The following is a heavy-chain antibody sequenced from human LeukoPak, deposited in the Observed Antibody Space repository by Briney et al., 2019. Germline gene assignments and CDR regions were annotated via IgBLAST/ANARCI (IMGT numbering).Heavy chain of an antibody. CDR1: GGSFSGYY. Sequence: SETLSLTCAVYGGSFSGYYWNWIRQPPGKGLEWIGEINHSGSTNYNPSLKSRVTISVDTSKNQFSLKLRSVTAADTAVYYCATYYYDSSGYYTNDYWGQGTLVTVSS. CDR2: INHSGST. J-gene: IGHJ4*02. D-gene: IGHD3-22*01. CDR3: ATYYYDSSGYYTNDY. V-gene: IGHV4-34*01.